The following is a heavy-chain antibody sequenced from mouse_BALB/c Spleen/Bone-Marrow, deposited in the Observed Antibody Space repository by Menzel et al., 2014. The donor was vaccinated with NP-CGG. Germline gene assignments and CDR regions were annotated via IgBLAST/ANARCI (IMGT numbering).Heavy chain of an antibody. CDR3: ARSGFDY. J-gene: IGHJ2*01. D-gene: IGHD3-2*02. CDR1: GYTFTSSW. CDR2: IHPNSGNT. V-gene: IGHV1S130*01. Sequence: VHLVESGSVLVRPGAPVKLSCKASGYTFTSSWMHWAKQRPGQGLEWIGEIHPNSGNTNYDEKFKGKATLTVDTSSSTAYVDLSSLTSEDSAVYYCARSGFDYWGQGTTLTVSS.